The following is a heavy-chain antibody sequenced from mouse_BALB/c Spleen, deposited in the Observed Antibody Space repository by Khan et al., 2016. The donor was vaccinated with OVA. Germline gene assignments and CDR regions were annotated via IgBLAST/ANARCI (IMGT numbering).Heavy chain of an antibody. D-gene: IGHD2-12*01. V-gene: IGHV1-77*01. CDR3: ARSGYCSLVC. CDR1: GYTFTDYV. J-gene: IGHJ2*01. Sequence: QVQLKQSGPELVKPGSSMKMSCKAAGYTFTDYVLNWVKQRPGQGLEWIGQSFPGSGDTYYNERFKDKATLTADKSSNTVYMQLGSLTSEESAVYCCARSGYCSLVCWGQGTTLTLSA. CDR2: SFPGSGDT.